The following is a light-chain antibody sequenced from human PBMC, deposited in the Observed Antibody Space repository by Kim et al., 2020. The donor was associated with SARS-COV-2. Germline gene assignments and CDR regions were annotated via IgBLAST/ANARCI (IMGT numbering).Light chain of an antibody. J-gene: IGKJ2*01. V-gene: IGKV4-1*01. CDR1: QSVLYSSNNENY. CDR2: RAS. Sequence: RATINCKSSQSVLYSSNNENYLAWYQQKPRQPPKLLIYRASTRESGVPDRFSGSGSGTDFTLTISSLQAEDVAVYYCQQYYSSPYTFGQGTKLEI. CDR3: QQYYSSPYT.